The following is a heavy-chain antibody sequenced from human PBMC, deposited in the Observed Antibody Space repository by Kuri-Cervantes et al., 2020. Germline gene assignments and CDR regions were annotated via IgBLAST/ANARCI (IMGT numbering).Heavy chain of an antibody. CDR2: INPNRGGT. Sequence: ASVKVSCKASGYTFTAYYMHWVRQAPGQGLEWMGWINPNRGGTDYAQTFQGRVTMTRDTSISTAYMELSRPRSDDTAVYYCATYQPPNCSGGSCYQDYYYYYYMDVWGKGTTVTVSS. J-gene: IGHJ6*03. CDR3: ATYQPPNCSGGSCYQDYYYYYYMDV. D-gene: IGHD2-15*01. CDR1: GYTFTAYY. V-gene: IGHV1-2*02.